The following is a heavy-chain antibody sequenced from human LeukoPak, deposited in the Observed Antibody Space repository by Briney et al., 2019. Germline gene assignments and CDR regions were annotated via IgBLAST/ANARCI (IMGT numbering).Heavy chain of an antibody. Sequence: GGSLRLSCAASGFTFSSYGMHWVRQAPGKGLEWVAFVRSDGSTKYYADSVKDRFTISRDNSKNTMYLQMNSLRAEDTAVYNCARNPDSSGWYIDCWGQGTLVTVSS. V-gene: IGHV3-30*02. CDR1: GFTFSSYG. CDR2: VRSDGSTK. CDR3: ARNPDSSGWYIDC. J-gene: IGHJ4*02. D-gene: IGHD6-19*01.